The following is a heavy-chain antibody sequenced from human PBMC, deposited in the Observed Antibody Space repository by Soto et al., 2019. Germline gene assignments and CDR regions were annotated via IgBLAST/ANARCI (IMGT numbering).Heavy chain of an antibody. J-gene: IGHJ4*02. D-gene: IGHD3-22*01. Sequence: QVQLVQSGAEVKKPGASVKVSCKASGYTFTSYAMHWVRQAPGQRLEWMGWINAGNGNTKYSQKFQGRVTITRDKAASTRHMGVRSLSSEDKAGYYGARATRPVYYDDRGYYGPFAYWSKVTLFMVSS. CDR1: GYTFTSYA. CDR3: ARATRPVYYDDRGYYGPFAY. CDR2: INAGNGNT. V-gene: IGHV1-3*01.